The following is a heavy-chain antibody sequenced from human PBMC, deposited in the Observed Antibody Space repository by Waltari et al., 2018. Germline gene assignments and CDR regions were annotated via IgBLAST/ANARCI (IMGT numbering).Heavy chain of an antibody. J-gene: IGHJ4*02. D-gene: IGHD3-16*01. V-gene: IGHV4-30-2*01. Sequence: QLQLQESGSGLVKPSQTLSLTCAVSGGSIRFGGYSWSWIRQPPRKCLEWIGYIYHNASTYYNPSLKSRVTISVDRSKNQFSLKLSSVTAADTAVYYCARGGTFDYWGQGTLVTVSS. CDR3: ARGGTFDY. CDR1: GGSIRFGGYS. CDR2: IYHNAST.